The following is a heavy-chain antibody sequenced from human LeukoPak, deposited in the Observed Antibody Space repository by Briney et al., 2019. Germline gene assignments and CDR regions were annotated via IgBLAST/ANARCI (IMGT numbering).Heavy chain of an antibody. CDR1: RHTYTSYW. D-gene: IGHD3-9*01. J-gene: IGHJ4*02. CDR2: IKQDGSEK. Sequence: GGSLRLLCAASRHTYTSYWMSWARHARGKALEWVDNIKQDGSEKNYVDSVKGRFTISRDNAEDSLYLQMSTLRADDTAMYYCAREYILTGYWDYWRRGAVVTVSS. V-gene: IGHV3-7*01. CDR3: AREYILTGYWDY.